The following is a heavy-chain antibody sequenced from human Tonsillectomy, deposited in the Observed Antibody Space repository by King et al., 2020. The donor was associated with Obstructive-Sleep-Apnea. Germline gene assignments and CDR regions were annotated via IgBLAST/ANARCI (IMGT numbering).Heavy chain of an antibody. V-gene: IGHV4-39*07. J-gene: IGHJ4*02. Sequence: LQLQESGPGLVKPSETLSLTCTVSGGSISSSSSYWGWIRQPPGKGLEWIGSIYNSGSTYYNPSLKSRVTISLDTSKNQFSLKLSSVTAADTAVYYCAREAGTYCGGDCYSPSFDYGGQGTLVTVSS. CDR1: GGSISSSSSY. D-gene: IGHD2-21*02. CDR2: IYNSGST. CDR3: AREAGTYCGGDCYSPSFDY.